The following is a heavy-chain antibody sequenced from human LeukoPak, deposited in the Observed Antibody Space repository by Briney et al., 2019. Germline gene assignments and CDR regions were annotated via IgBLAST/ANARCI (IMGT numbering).Heavy chain of an antibody. V-gene: IGHV4-30-4*08. CDR1: GGSISSGDYY. J-gene: IGHJ6*03. Sequence: PSETLSPTCTVSGGSISSGDYYWSWIRQPPGKGLEWIGYIYYSGSTYYNPSLKSRVTISVDTSKNQFSLKLSSVTAADTAVYYCARNTVTPEYYYYYYYMDVWGKGTTVTVSS. CDR3: ARNTVTPEYYYYYYYMDV. CDR2: IYYSGST. D-gene: IGHD4-11*01.